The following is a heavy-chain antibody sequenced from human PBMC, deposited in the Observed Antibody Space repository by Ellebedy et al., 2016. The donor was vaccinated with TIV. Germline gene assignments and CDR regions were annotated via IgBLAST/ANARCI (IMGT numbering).Heavy chain of an antibody. CDR2: ISSDGSDK. D-gene: IGHD3-22*01. V-gene: IGHV3-30*18. CDR1: GFRFSSYG. CDR3: AKGVYDSSLSGLDV. J-gene: IGHJ6*02. Sequence: GGSLRLSXAASGFRFSSYGMHWVRQAPGKGLEWVAVISSDGSDKYYADSVKGRFTISRDNSKNTLYLQMNSLRAEDTAVYYCAKGVYDSSLSGLDVWGQGTTATVSS.